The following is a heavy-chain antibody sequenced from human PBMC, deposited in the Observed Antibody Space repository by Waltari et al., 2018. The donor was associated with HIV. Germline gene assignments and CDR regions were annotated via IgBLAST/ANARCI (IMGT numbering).Heavy chain of an antibody. CDR3: ASRVATTSNLDY. CDR2: INHGGST. Sequence: QVQLQQWGAGLLKPSETLSLTCAVYGGSFSGYYWSWIRQPPGKGLEWIGEINHGGSTNYNPSLKSRVTISVDTSKNQFSLKVSSVTAADTAVYYCASRVATTSNLDYWGQGTLVTVSS. CDR1: GGSFSGYY. D-gene: IGHD5-12*01. V-gene: IGHV4-34*02. J-gene: IGHJ4*02.